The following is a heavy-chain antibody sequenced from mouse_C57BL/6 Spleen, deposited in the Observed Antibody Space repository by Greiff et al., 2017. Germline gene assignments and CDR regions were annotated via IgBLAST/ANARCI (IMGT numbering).Heavy chain of an antibody. CDR1: GYAFSSYW. J-gene: IGHJ4*01. V-gene: IGHV1-80*01. Sequence: QVQLQQSGAELVKPGASVKISCKASGYAFSSYWMNWVKQRPGKGLEGNGQIYPGDGDTNYNGKFKGKATLTADKSSSTAYMQLSSLTSEDSSVYFCARYHTTASMDYWGQGTSVTVSS. CDR3: ARYHTTASMDY. CDR2: IYPGDGDT. D-gene: IGHD1-2*01.